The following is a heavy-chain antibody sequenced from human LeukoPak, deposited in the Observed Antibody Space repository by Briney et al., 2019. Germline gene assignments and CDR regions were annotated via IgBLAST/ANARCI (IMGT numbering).Heavy chain of an antibody. D-gene: IGHD4-23*01. V-gene: IGHV1-8*01. CDR1: GYTFTSYD. CDR3: ARSLQKLAVVTPLGE. CDR2: INPNSGNT. J-gene: IGHJ4*02. Sequence: ASVKVSCKASGYTFTSYDINWVRQATGQGLEWMGWINPNSGNTGYAQKFQGRVTMTRNTSISTAYMELSSLRSEDTAVYYCARSLQKLAVVTPLGEWGQGTLVTVSS.